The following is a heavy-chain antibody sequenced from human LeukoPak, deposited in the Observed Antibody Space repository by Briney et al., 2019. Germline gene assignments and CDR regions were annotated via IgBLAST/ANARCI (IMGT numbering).Heavy chain of an antibody. CDR3: ARAKGYCSSTSCYKRNFDY. Sequence: GGSLRLSCAASGFTFSSFGMHWVRQAPGKGLEWVSSISSSSSYIYYADSVKGRFTISRDNAKNSLYLQMNSLRAEDTAVYYCARAKGYCSSTSCYKRNFDYWGQGTLVTVSS. CDR2: ISSSSSYI. V-gene: IGHV3-21*01. J-gene: IGHJ4*02. CDR1: GFTFSSFG. D-gene: IGHD2-2*02.